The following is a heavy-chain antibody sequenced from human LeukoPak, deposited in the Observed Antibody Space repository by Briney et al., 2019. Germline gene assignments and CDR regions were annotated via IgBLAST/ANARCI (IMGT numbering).Heavy chain of an antibody. CDR2: ISSSSSTI. D-gene: IGHD6-6*01. Sequence: GGSLRLSCAASGFTFSSYSMNWVRQAPGKGLEWVSYISSSSSTIYYADSVKGRFTISRDNSNDTLFLQMNSLRAEDSAVYYCAKGSGSGSSWAQYSFYYMDVWGKGTTVTVSS. CDR3: AKGSGSGSSWAQYSFYYMDV. V-gene: IGHV3-48*01. CDR1: GFTFSSYS. J-gene: IGHJ6*03.